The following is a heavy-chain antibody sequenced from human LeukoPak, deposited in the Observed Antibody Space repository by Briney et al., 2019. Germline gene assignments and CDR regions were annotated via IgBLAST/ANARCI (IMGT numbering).Heavy chain of an antibody. D-gene: IGHD3-22*01. J-gene: IGHJ4*02. V-gene: IGHV4-59*01. CDR1: GGSIISYY. CDR3: ARGVGSGYTDD. Sequence: PSETLSLTCSVSGGSIISYYWSWIRQPPGKGLEWIGYIYYTGSTNSNPSLKSRVTISVDTSKNQFSLKLTSVTAADTAVYYCARGVGSGYTDDWGQGTLVTVSS. CDR2: IYYTGST.